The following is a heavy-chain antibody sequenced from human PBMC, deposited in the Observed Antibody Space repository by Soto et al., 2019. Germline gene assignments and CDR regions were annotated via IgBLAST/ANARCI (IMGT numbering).Heavy chain of an antibody. CDR1: GFTFSSYS. CDR2: ISSSSSYI. V-gene: IGHV3-21*01. CDR3: ARERGYYYGMDV. J-gene: IGHJ6*02. D-gene: IGHD3-10*01. Sequence: GGSLRLSCAASGFTFSSYSMNWVRQAPGKGLEWVSSISSSSSYIYYADSVKGRFTISRDNAKNSLYLQVNSLRAEDTAVYYCARERGYYYGMDVWGQGTTVTVSS.